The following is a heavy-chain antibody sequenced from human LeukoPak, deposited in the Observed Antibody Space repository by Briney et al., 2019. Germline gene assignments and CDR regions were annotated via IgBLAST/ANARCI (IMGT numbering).Heavy chain of an antibody. CDR2: IYYSGST. CDR1: GGSISSYY. J-gene: IGHJ6*03. V-gene: IGHV4-59*01. D-gene: IGHD1-26*01. Sequence: SETLSLTCTVSGGSISSYYWSWIRQPPGKGVEWIGYIYYSGSTNYNPSLKSRVTISVDTSKNQFSLKLSSVTAADTAVYYCAKSGGSYSYFYYYMDVWGKGTTVTISS. CDR3: AKSGGSYSYFYYYMDV.